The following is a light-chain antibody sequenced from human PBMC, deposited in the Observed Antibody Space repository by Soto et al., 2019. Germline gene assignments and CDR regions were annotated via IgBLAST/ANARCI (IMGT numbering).Light chain of an antibody. CDR2: EGS. J-gene: IGLJ2*01. CDR3: CSYAGSSTFE. CDR1: SSDVGSYNL. V-gene: IGLV2-23*03. Sequence: QSVLTQPASVSGSPGQSITISCTGTSSDVGSYNLVSWYQQHPGKAPKLMIYEGSKGPSGVSNRFSGSKSGNTASLTISGLQAEDEADYYCCSYAGSSTFEFGGGTKLTVL.